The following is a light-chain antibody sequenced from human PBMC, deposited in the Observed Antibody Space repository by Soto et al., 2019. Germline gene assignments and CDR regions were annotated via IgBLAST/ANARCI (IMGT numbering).Light chain of an antibody. V-gene: IGKV3-20*01. CDR3: QQYGTSPVT. CDR1: QSVSSSY. J-gene: IGKJ1*01. Sequence: VLTQSPGTLSLSPGERATLSCRASQSVSSSYLAWYQQKPGQAPRLLIYGASSRVTGIPDRFSGSGSGTDFTLTISRLEPEDFAVYYCQQYGTSPVTFGQGTKVDIK. CDR2: GAS.